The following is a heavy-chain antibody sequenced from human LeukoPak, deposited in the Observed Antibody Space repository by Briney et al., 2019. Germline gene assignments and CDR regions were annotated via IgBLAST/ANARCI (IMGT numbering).Heavy chain of an antibody. Sequence: GGSLRLSCAASGFTFDDYAFHWVRQAPGKGLQWVSLISGDGGSAYYADSVKGRFTISRDNSKNSLYLQMNSLTTEDTALYYCAKGIIEAPFDYWGRGTLVTVSS. J-gene: IGHJ4*02. D-gene: IGHD2/OR15-2a*01. CDR2: ISGDGGSA. CDR3: AKGIIEAPFDY. CDR1: GFTFDDYA. V-gene: IGHV3-43*02.